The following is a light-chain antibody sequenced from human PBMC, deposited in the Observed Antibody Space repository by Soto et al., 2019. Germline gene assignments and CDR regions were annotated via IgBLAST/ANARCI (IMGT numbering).Light chain of an antibody. Sequence: DIQMTQSPSSLSASVGDRVTITCRASQSISTYLNWYQQKPGKAPNLLIYAASSLHDGVSSRFSGSGSGTEFALTISNLQPGDFATYYCQQSFNNLALNFGGGTKVEIK. CDR3: QQSFNNLALN. J-gene: IGKJ4*01. CDR1: QSISTY. V-gene: IGKV1-39*01. CDR2: AAS.